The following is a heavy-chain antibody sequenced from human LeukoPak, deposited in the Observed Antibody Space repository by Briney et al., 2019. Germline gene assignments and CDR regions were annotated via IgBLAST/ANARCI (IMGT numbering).Heavy chain of an antibody. CDR2: ISGSGGST. D-gene: IGHD4-23*01. CDR1: GFTFSSYA. J-gene: IGHJ4*02. V-gene: IGHV3-23*01. CDR3: AKDLYGDNSFDY. Sequence: GGSLRLSCAASGFTFSSYAMSWVRQAPGKGLEWVSAISGSGGSTYYADSVKGRFTISRDNSKNTLYLQMNSLRAEDAAVYYCAKDLYGDNSFDYWGQGTLVTVSS.